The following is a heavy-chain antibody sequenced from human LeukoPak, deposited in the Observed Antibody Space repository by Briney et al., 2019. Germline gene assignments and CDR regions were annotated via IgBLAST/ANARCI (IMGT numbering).Heavy chain of an antibody. D-gene: IGHD6-13*01. J-gene: IGHJ4*02. Sequence: GGSLRLSCAASGFTFSSYAMSWVRQAPGKGLEWVSAISGSGGSTYYADSVKGRFTISRDNSKNTLYLQMNSLRAEDTAVYYCAKDRSGSSWYLGFDYWGQGTLVTVSS. V-gene: IGHV3-23*01. CDR3: AKDRSGSSWYLGFDY. CDR2: ISGSGGST. CDR1: GFTFSSYA.